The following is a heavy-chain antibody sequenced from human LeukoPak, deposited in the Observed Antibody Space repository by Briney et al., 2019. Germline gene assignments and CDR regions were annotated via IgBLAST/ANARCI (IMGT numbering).Heavy chain of an antibody. CDR1: GYTFTSYG. D-gene: IGHD4-11*01. V-gene: IGHV1-18*01. Sequence: ASVKVSCKASGYTFTSYGISWVRQAPGQGLEWMGWISAYNGNTNYAQKLQGRVTMTTGTSTSTAYMELRSLRSDDTAVYYCARVPYSNYGIYLVYYGMDVWGQGTTVTVSS. CDR2: ISAYNGNT. J-gene: IGHJ6*02. CDR3: ARVPYSNYGIYLVYYGMDV.